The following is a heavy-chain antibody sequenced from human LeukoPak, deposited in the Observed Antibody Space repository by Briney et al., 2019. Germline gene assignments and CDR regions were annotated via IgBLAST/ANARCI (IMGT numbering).Heavy chain of an antibody. Sequence: PSETLSLTCTVSGGSISSYYWSWIRQPPGKGLEWIGYIYYSGSTNYNPSLKSRVTISVDTSKNQFSLKLSSVTAADTAVYYCARGILSKYFQHWGQGTLVTVSS. J-gene: IGHJ1*01. CDR3: ARGILSKYFQH. CDR1: GGSISSYY. V-gene: IGHV4-59*01. D-gene: IGHD1-14*01. CDR2: IYYSGST.